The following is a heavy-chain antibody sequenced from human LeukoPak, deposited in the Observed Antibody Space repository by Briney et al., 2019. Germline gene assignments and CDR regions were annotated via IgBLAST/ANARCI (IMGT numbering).Heavy chain of an antibody. V-gene: IGHV3-20*01. CDR1: GFTFDDYG. J-gene: IGHJ6*02. D-gene: IGHD4-11*01. CDR3: ARGPTTVTVYYYYYGMDV. Sequence: GGSLRLSCAASGFTFDDYGMSWVRQAPGKGLEWVSGINLNGGSTGYADSVKGRFTISRDNAKNSLYLQMNSLRAEDTALYHCARGPTTVTVYYYYYGMDVWGQGTTVTVSS. CDR2: INLNGGST.